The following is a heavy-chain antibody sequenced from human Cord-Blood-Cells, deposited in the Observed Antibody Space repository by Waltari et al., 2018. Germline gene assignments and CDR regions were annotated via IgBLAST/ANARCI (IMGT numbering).Heavy chain of an antibody. D-gene: IGHD2-15*01. V-gene: IGHV1-2*04. CDR2: NNPNSGGT. J-gene: IGHJ4*02. Sequence: QVQLVQSGAEVKKPGASVKVSCKASGYTFTGYYMHWVRQAPGQGLEWVGWNNPNSGGTNYAQKLQSWVTMTRDTSISTAYMELSRLRSDDTAVYYCARASGGKGGNGYFDYWGQGTLVTVSS. CDR1: GYTFTGYY. CDR3: ARASGGKGGNGYFDY.